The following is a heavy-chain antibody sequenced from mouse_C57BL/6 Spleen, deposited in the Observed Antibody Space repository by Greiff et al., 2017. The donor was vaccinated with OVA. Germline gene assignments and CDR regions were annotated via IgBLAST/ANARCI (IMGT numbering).Heavy chain of an antibody. V-gene: IGHV1-7*01. CDR2: INPSSGYT. D-gene: IGHD4-1*01. CDR1: GYTFTSYW. CDR3: AKYGLTGTWYFDD. Sequence: VQLQQSGAELVKPGASVKLSCKASGYTFTSYWMHWVQQRPGQGLEWIGEINPSSGYTKYNQKFKDKATLTVDKSSSTAYMQLSSLTYEDSAVYYSAKYGLTGTWYFDDWGKGTTLTVSS. J-gene: IGHJ1*03.